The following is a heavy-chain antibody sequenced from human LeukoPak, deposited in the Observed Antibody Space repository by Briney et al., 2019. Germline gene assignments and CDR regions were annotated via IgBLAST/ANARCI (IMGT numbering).Heavy chain of an antibody. D-gene: IGHD3-3*02. CDR2: INYHGAIT. J-gene: IGHJ4*02. Sequence: GGSPRLSSAASGFTFSNYAMSRVPQAPGKGLEWLWAINYHGAITDYADSVKGRFTISRDNAKNSLYLRMDSLRAEDTALYYCARDRLGPSFSVSHFDLWGQGTLVTVSS. V-gene: IGHV3-20*03. CDR3: ARDRLGPSFSVSHFDL. CDR1: GFTFSNYA.